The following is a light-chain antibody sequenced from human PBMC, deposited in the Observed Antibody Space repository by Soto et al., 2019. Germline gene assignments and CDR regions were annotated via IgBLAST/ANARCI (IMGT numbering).Light chain of an antibody. Sequence: EIVLTQSPATLSLSPGERATLSCRASQSVSSYLAWYQQKPGQAPRLLIYDASSRATGIPARFSGSGSGTDFTLTISSLEPEYFAVYYCQQRSSPLTVGGGTKVEIK. CDR2: DAS. J-gene: IGKJ4*01. CDR1: QSVSSY. V-gene: IGKV3-11*01. CDR3: QQRSSPLT.